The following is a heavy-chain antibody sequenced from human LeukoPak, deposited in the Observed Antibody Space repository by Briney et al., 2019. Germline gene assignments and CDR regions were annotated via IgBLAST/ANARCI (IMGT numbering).Heavy chain of an antibody. Sequence: SETLSLTCTVSGDSMINNNYFWDWIRQPPGKGLEWIGSISYRGTTYYNPSLKSRVTISVDTSKNQFFLNLTSVTAADTAVFYCVRRNTVTTSPTRYDGFDLWGQGTMVAVSS. J-gene: IGHJ3*01. CDR3: VRRNTVTTSPTRYDGFDL. D-gene: IGHD4-17*01. CDR2: ISYRGTT. V-gene: IGHV4-39*01. CDR1: GDSMINNNYF.